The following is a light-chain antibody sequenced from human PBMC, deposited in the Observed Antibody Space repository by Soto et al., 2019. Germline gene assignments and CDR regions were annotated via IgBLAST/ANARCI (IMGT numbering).Light chain of an antibody. V-gene: IGKV3-20*01. CDR2: GAS. J-gene: IGKJ2*01. CDR1: QSVSSSY. Sequence: EIVLTQSPGTLSLSPGERATLSCRASQSVSSSYLAWYQQKPGQAPRLLIYGASSRATGIPDRCSGSGSGTDFTLTISRLEPEDFAVYYCQRYGSSPLFGQGTKLEIK. CDR3: QRYGSSPL.